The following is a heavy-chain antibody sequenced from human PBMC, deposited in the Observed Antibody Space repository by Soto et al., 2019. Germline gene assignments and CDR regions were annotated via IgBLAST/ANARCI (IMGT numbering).Heavy chain of an antibody. V-gene: IGHV3-30*18. CDR1: GFTFSSYG. CDR3: AKTAVAGTLRLD. D-gene: IGHD6-19*01. J-gene: IGHJ4*02. Sequence: LGGSLRLSCAASGFTFSSYGMHWVRQAPGKGLEWVAVISYDGSNKYYADSVKGRFTSSRDNSKNTLYLQMNSLRAEDTAVYYCAKTAVAGTLRLDWGQGTLVTVSS. CDR2: ISYDGSNK.